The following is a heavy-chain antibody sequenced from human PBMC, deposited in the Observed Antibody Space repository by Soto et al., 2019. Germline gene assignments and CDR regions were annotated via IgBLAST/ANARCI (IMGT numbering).Heavy chain of an antibody. V-gene: IGHV3-53*01. CDR1: GFNVSSNY. D-gene: IGHD3-3*01. J-gene: IGHJ4*02. Sequence: PGGSLRLSCAASGFNVSSNYMSWVRQAPGKGLEWVSVIYSGGSTYYADSVKGRFTISRDNSKNTLYLQMNSLRAEDTAVYYCARDGILEWSALSYWGQGTLVTVSS. CDR3: ARDGILEWSALSY. CDR2: IYSGGST.